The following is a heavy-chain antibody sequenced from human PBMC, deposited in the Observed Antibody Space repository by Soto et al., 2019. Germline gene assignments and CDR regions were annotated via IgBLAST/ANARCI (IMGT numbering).Heavy chain of an antibody. Sequence: QLQLVQSGAEVERPGASVRVSCKAYGYPFSRYGISWIRQAPGQGLEWMGWIKPDNGDTNYAQKFQGRVTMTTDTSSNTAYMELRSLRSDDTAVHYCATSYDSGFDPWGQGTLVSDSS. V-gene: IGHV1-18*04. CDR2: IKPDNGDT. D-gene: IGHD5-12*01. CDR1: GYPFSRYG. J-gene: IGHJ5*02. CDR3: ATSYDSGFDP.